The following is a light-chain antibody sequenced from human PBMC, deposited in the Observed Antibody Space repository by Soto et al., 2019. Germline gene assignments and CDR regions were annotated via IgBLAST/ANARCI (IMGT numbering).Light chain of an antibody. CDR1: QTVRNNY. CDR3: QQFSSYPLT. V-gene: IGKV3-20*01. J-gene: IGKJ4*01. Sequence: VSTQSPGTLSLSPWEIATLSCRASQTVRNNYLAWFEQKPGQAHRLVIHDASSRATGIPDRFSGGGSGTYFTLTISRLEPEDFAVYYCQQFSSYPLTFAGGTKVDIK. CDR2: DAS.